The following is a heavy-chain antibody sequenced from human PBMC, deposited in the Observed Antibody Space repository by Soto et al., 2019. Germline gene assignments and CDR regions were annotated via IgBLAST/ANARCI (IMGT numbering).Heavy chain of an antibody. CDR3: AKDEPSVLGTAYYYYYGMDV. D-gene: IGHD1-7*01. J-gene: IGHJ6*02. V-gene: IGHV3-23*01. CDR1: GFTFSSYA. CDR2: ISGSGGST. Sequence: EVQLLESGGGLVQPGGSLRLSCAASGFTFSSYAMSWVRQAPGKGLEWVSAISGSGGSTHYADSVKGRFTISRDNSKNTLYLQMNSLRAEDTAVYYCAKDEPSVLGTAYYYYYGMDVWGQGTTVTVSS.